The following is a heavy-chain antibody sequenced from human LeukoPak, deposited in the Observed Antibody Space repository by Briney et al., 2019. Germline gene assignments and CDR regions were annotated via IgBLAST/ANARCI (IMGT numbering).Heavy chain of an antibody. D-gene: IGHD2/OR15-2a*01. CDR2: IRSDGSDT. J-gene: IGHJ4*02. CDR1: GFTFSDCW. V-gene: IGHV3-74*01. CDR3: ARDWFHAIDY. Sequence: GGSLRLSCAASGFTFSDCWMSWVRQAPGEGLVWVSRIRSDGSDTRYAESVKGRFTISRDNAKNTLYLQMNSLRAEDTAVYYCARDWFHAIDYWGQGTLVTVSS.